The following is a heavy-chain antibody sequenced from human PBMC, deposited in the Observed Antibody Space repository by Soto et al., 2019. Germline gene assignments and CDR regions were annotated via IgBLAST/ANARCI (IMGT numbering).Heavy chain of an antibody. J-gene: IGHJ6*02. CDR1: GGTFSSYA. CDR3: ARGDYDSSGYYYYYYGMDV. V-gene: IGHV1-69*01. CDR2: IIPIFGTA. Sequence: QVQLVQSGAEVKKPGSSVKVSCKASGGTFSSYAISWVRQAPGQGLEWMGGIIPIFGTANYAQKFQGRVTITADEYTSTAYMELSSLRSEDTAVYYCARGDYDSSGYYYYYYGMDVWGQGTTVTVSS. D-gene: IGHD3-22*01.